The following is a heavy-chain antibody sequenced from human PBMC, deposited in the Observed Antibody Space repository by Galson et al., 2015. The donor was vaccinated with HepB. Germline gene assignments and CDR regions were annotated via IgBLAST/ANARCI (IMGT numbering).Heavy chain of an antibody. CDR1: GFSFSDFY. CDR3: ASVAGWFDP. V-gene: IGHV3-11*01. CDR2: ISESGTTT. Sequence: SLRLSCAVSGFSFSDFYMTWIRQAPGKGLERLCYISESGTTTDYADSVKGRFTVSRDNVKKSLSLQMNSLRAEDTAVYYCASVAGWFDPLGQGTLVTVSS. J-gene: IGHJ5*02.